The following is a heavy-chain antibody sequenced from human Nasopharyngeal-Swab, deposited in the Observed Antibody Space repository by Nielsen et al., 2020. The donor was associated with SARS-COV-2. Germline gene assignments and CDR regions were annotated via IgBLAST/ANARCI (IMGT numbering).Heavy chain of an antibody. J-gene: IGHJ3*02. CDR3: ASLGRLGYYDITRRGAFDI. Sequence: WIRQPPGKGLEWIGYIYYSGSTNYNPSLKSRVTISVDTSKNQFSLKLSSVTAADTAVYYCASLGRLGYYDITRRGAFDIWGQGTMVTVSS. CDR2: IYYSGST. D-gene: IGHD3-22*01. V-gene: IGHV4-59*01.